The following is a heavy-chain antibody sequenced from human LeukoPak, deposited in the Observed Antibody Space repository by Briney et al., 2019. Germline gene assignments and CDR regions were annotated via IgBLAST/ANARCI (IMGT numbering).Heavy chain of an antibody. J-gene: IGHJ4*02. D-gene: IGHD4-17*01. CDR2: IYPGDSDT. Sequence: GESLKISCKGSGYSFTSYWIGWVRQMPGKGPEWMGIIYPGDSDTRYSPSFQGQVTISADKSISTAYLQWSSLKASDTAMYYCARHRPSAWGTTVTPIDYWGQGTLVTVSS. V-gene: IGHV5-51*01. CDR3: ARHRPSAWGTTVTPIDY. CDR1: GYSFTSYW.